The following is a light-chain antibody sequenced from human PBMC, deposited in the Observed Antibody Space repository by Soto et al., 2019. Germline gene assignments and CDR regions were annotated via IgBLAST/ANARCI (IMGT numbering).Light chain of an antibody. Sequence: IQLTQSPSSLSASVGDRVTITCRASRRISSHLAWYQQKPGKAPKLLIYAASTLQSGVPSRFSGSGSGTDYTLTISSLQPEDFATYYCQQSYRTPTFGQGTRLEIK. V-gene: IGKV1-39*01. CDR1: RRISSH. CDR3: QQSYRTPT. CDR2: AAS. J-gene: IGKJ5*01.